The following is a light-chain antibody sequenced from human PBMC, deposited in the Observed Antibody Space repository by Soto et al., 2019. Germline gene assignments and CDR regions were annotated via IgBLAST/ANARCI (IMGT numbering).Light chain of an antibody. CDR2: GAS. Sequence: EIVLTQSPSTLYLSPGEIATLSCRASQSVSNNYLAWYQQKPGQAPRLLIYGASTRATGIPVRFSGSGSGTEFTLTISSLQSEDFAVYYCQQYDKWPPTFGQGTKVDIK. J-gene: IGKJ1*01. CDR1: QSVSNN. V-gene: IGKV3-15*01. CDR3: QQYDKWPPT.